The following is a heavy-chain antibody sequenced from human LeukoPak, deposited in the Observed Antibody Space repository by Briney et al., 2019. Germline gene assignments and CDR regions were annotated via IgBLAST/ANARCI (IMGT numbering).Heavy chain of an antibody. CDR2: INWNGGST. CDR1: GFTFDDDD. CDR3: ARIAMAGIGDGFDI. V-gene: IGHV3-20*04. J-gene: IGHJ3*02. D-gene: IGHD6-19*01. Sequence: GSLRLSCAASGFTFDDDDMSWVRQAPGKGLEWVSGINWNGGSTGYADSVKGRFTISRDNARNSLYLQMNSLRAEDTALYYCARIAMAGIGDGFDIWGQGTMVTVSS.